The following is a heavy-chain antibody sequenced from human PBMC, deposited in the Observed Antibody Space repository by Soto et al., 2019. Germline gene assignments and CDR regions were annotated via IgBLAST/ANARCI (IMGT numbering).Heavy chain of an antibody. Sequence: QVPLVESGGGVVQPGRSLRLSCAASGFTFSSYGMHWVRQAPGKGLEWVAVIWYDGSNKYYADSVKGRFTISRDNSKNTLYLQMNSLRAEDTAVYYCARARWSSRGFDPWGQGTLVTVSS. CDR3: ARARWSSRGFDP. V-gene: IGHV3-33*01. D-gene: IGHD6-19*01. CDR1: GFTFSSYG. CDR2: IWYDGSNK. J-gene: IGHJ5*02.